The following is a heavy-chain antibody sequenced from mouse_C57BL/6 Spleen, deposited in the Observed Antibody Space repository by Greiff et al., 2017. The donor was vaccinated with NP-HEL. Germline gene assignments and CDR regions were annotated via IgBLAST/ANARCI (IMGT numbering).Heavy chain of an antibody. D-gene: IGHD1-1*01. J-gene: IGHJ4*01. Sequence: EVQRVESGPGLVKPSQSLTLSCSATGYSFTSCYIWYWNRQPPGNQQEWMGNISYDGSNNYNPTFKNRISITRDTSTNQIFMKLNSMTTEDTATYYYARCPYYYGSEDYAMDYWGQGTSVTVSS. V-gene: IGHV3-6*01. CDR1: GYSFTSCYI. CDR3: ARCPYYYGSEDYAMDY. CDR2: ISYDGSN.